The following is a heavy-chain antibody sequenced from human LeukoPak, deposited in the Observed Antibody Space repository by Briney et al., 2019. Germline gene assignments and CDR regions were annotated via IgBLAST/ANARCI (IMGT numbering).Heavy chain of an antibody. CDR1: GGTFSSYA. V-gene: IGHV1-69*05. D-gene: IGHD3-22*01. Sequence: SVKVSCKASGGTFSSYAISWVRQAPGQGLEWMGRIVPIFGTANYAQKFQGRVTITTDESTSTAYMELSSLRSEDTAVYYCARSPTYYYDSSGYYPYYYYYMDVWGKGTTVTVSS. CDR3: ARSPTYYYDSSGYYPYYYYYMDV. J-gene: IGHJ6*03. CDR2: IVPIFGTA.